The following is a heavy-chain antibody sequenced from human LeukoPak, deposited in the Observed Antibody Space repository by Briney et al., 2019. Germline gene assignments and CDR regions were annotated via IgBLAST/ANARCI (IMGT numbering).Heavy chain of an antibody. CDR1: GYSISSGYY. CDR3: ARDDGFLAY. J-gene: IGHJ4*02. V-gene: IGHV4-38-2*02. CDR2: IYHSGST. Sequence: PSETLSLTCTVSGYSISSGYYWGWIRQPPGKGLEWIGSIYHSGSTYYNPSLKSRVTISVDTSKNQFSLKLSSVTAADTAVYYCARDDGFLAYWGQGTLVTVSS. D-gene: IGHD2/OR15-2a*01.